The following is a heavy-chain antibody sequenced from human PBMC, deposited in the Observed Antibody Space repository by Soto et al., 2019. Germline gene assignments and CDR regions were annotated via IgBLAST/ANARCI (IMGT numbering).Heavy chain of an antibody. CDR3: ARNADFWSGYYGMDV. Sequence: TSETLSLTCTVSGGSISSSSYYWGWIRQPPGKGLEWIGSIYYSGSTYYNPSLKSRVTISVDTSKNQFSLKLSSVTAADTAVYYCARNADFWSGYYGMDVWGQGTTVTVSS. CDR2: IYYSGST. J-gene: IGHJ6*02. D-gene: IGHD3-3*01. CDR1: GGSISSSSYY. V-gene: IGHV4-39*01.